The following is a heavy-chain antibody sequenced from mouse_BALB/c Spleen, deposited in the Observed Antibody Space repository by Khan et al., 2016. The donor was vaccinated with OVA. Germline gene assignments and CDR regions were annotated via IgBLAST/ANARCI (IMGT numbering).Heavy chain of an antibody. Sequence: IQLVQSGPELKKPGETVKISCKASGSTFTNYGMNWVKQAPGKGLKWMGWINTYTGEPTYADDFKGRFAFSLETSASTAYLQINNLKNEDTATYFCARSNGNYWFAYWGQGTLVTVSA. CDR2: INTYTGEP. D-gene: IGHD2-1*01. V-gene: IGHV9-3-1*01. CDR1: GSTFTNYG. J-gene: IGHJ3*01. CDR3: ARSNGNYWFAY.